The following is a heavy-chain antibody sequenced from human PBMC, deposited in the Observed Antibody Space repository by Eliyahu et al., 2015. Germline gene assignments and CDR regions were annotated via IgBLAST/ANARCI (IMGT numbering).Heavy chain of an antibody. Sequence: EVQLVESGGVVVQPGGSLRLSCAASGFTFDDYTMHWVRQAPGKGLEWVSLICLDGGSTYYADSVKGRFTISRDNSKNSLYLQMNSLRTEDTALYYCAKGGIAVAGPVDYWGQGTLVTVSS. J-gene: IGHJ4*02. D-gene: IGHD6-19*01. V-gene: IGHV3-43*01. CDR1: GFTFDDYT. CDR2: ICLDGGST. CDR3: AKGGIAVAGPVDY.